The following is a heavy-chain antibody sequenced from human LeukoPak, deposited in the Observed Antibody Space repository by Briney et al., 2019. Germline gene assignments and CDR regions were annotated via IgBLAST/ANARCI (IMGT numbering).Heavy chain of an antibody. D-gene: IGHD4-17*01. CDR2: ISYDGSNK. J-gene: IGHJ4*02. CDR3: AGATVVTHYFDY. Sequence: GGSLRLSCAASGFSFSSYAMHWVRRAPGKGLEWVAVISYDGSNKYYADSVKGRFTISRDNSKNTLYLQMNSLRAEDTAVYYCAGATVVTHYFDYWGQGTLVTVSS. V-gene: IGHV3-30-3*01. CDR1: GFSFSSYA.